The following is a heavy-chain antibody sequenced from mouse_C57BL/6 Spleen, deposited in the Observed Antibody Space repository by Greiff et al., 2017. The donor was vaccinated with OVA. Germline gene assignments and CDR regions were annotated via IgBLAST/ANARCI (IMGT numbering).Heavy chain of an antibody. J-gene: IGHJ3*01. CDR3: ARRGGAY. Sequence: VQLQQPGAELVRPGSSVKLSCKASGYTFTSYWMDWVKQRPGQGLELIGNIYPSDSETHYNQKFKDKATLTVDKSSSTAYMQLSSLTSEDSAVYYCARRGGAYWGQGTLVTVSA. V-gene: IGHV1-61*01. CDR1: GYTFTSYW. CDR2: IYPSDSET.